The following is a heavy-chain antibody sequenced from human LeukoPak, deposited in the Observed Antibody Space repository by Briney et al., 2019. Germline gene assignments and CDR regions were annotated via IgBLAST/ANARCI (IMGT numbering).Heavy chain of an antibody. CDR3: AKRDVVGYCSGGNCYPFDY. CDR1: GFTFSSYG. V-gene: IGHV3-30*02. CDR2: IRYDGGNK. J-gene: IGHJ4*02. D-gene: IGHD2-15*01. Sequence: GGSLRLSCAASGFTFSSYGMHWVRQAPGKGLEWLAFIRYDGGNKYYADSVKGRFTISRDNSKNTLYLQMNSLRAEDTAVYYCAKRDVVGYCSGGNCYPFDYWGQGTLVTVSS.